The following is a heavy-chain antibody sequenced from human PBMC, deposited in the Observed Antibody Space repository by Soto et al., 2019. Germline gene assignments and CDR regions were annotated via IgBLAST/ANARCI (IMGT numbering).Heavy chain of an antibody. CDR1: GFTFSNYP. J-gene: IGHJ4*02. Sequence: GGSLRLSCATSGFTFSNYPMNWVRQAPGKGLEWVSGISAGGDSTYYADSVKGRFTIFRDNSKNSVYLQMNSLRAEDTAVYYCARRVWGQGTLVTVSS. CDR2: ISAGGDST. V-gene: IGHV3-23*01. CDR3: ARRV.